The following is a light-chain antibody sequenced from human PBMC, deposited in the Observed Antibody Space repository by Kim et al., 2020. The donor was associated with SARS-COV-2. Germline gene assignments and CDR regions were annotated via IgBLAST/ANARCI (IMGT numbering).Light chain of an antibody. J-gene: IGLJ2*01. Sequence: PGKTARITCGGNNIGSKSVHWYQQKPGQAPVLVIYYDSYRPSGIPERFSGSNSGNTATLTISRVEAGDEADYYCQVWDSSSDHPVVFGGGTKVTVL. CDR2: YDS. CDR3: QVWDSSSDHPVV. V-gene: IGLV3-21*04. CDR1: NIGSKS.